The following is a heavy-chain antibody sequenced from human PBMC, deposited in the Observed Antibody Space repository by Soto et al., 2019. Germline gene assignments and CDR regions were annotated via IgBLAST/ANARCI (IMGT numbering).Heavy chain of an antibody. CDR2: IYHSGST. V-gene: IGHV4-4*02. CDR3: ARGNYFYPAPFDY. CDR1: GGSISSDNW. J-gene: IGHJ4*02. Sequence: PSETLSLTCVVSGGSISSDNWWSWVRQPPGKGLEWIGEIYHSGSTNYNPSLKSRVTISVDKSKNQFSLNLRFVTAADTAVYYCARGNYFYPAPFDYWGQGTLVTVSS. D-gene: IGHD1-7*01.